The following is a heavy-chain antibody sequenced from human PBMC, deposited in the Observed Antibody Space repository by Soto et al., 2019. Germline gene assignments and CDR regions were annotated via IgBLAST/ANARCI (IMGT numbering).Heavy chain of an antibody. V-gene: IGHV1-2*04. CDR2: INPNSGAT. CDR1: GYTFTGYY. CDR3: ARDRDGDYTLDY. J-gene: IGHJ4*02. Sequence: QVQLVQSGAEVKKPGASVKVSCKTSGYTFTGYYMHWVRQAPGQGLEWMGGINPNSGATTYAQKFQGWVTMTRDTSISTAYMELSRLASDDNAVYYCARDRDGDYTLDYWGQGTLVTVSS. D-gene: IGHD4-17*01.